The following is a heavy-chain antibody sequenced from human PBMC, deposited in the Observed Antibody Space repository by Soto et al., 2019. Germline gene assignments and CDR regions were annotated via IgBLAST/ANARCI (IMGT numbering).Heavy chain of an antibody. Sequence: EVKLLQSGGGVVPPGGSLRLSCATSGFTFNTYPMTWVRQAPGKGLEWVSSISSTAGKTSSYADSVKGRFAISRDFSDNTVYLQMDNMRVDDTAVYFCAKGVLWFHYGMEVGAQGTTVTVSS. CDR3: AKGVLWFHYGMEV. CDR2: ISSTAGKTS. J-gene: IGHJ6*02. CDR1: GFTFNTYP. V-gene: IGHV3-23*01. D-gene: IGHD2-21*01.